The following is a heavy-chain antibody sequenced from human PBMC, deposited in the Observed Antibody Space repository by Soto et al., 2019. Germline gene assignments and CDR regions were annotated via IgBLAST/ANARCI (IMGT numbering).Heavy chain of an antibody. CDR2: IKHDGSEK. J-gene: IGHJ4*02. CDR3: ARGGSWGPDF. Sequence: EVQLVESGGDLVQPGGSLRLSCAASGFTFSDFWMSWVRQAPGKGLDWVANIKHDGSEKYYVDSVEGRFTISRDNTKDSLYLQMNSLRAKDTAVYYCARGGSWGPDFWGQGTLVTVSS. D-gene: IGHD2-15*01. CDR1: GFTFSDFW. V-gene: IGHV3-7*01.